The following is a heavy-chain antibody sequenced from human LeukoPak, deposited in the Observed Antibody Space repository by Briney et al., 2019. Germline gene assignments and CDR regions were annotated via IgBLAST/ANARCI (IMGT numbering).Heavy chain of an antibody. V-gene: IGHV4-34*01. CDR2: INHSGST. J-gene: IGHJ4*02. D-gene: IGHD3-22*01. Sequence: PSETLSLTCAVYGGSFSGYYWSWIRQPPGKGLEWIGEINHSGSTNYNPSLKSRVTISVDTSKNQFSLKLSSVTAADTAVYYCARDSYYYDSSTYRVFDYWGQGTLVTVSS. CDR1: GGSFSGYY. CDR3: ARDSYYYDSSTYRVFDY.